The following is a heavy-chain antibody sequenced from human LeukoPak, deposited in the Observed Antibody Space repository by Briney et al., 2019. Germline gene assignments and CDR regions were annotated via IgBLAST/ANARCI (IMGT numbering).Heavy chain of an antibody. V-gene: IGHV4-59*02. CDR2: IYYSGST. CDR3: ARVNGVTIFGVGHGKSYYGMDV. Sequence: SETLSLTCTVSGGSVSDYYWSWIRQPPGKGLEWIGYIYYSGSTNYNPSLKSRVTISVDTSKNQFSLKLSSVTAADTAVYYCARVNGVTIFGVGHGKSYYGMDVWGQGTTVTVSS. CDR1: GGSVSDYY. D-gene: IGHD3-3*01. J-gene: IGHJ6*02.